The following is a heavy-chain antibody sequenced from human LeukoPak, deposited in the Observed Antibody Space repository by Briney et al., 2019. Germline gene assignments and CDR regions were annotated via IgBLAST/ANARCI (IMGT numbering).Heavy chain of an antibody. CDR2: FDPEDGET. Sequence: ASVKVSCKVSGYTLTELSMHWVRQAPGKELEWMGGFDPEDGETIYAQKFQGRVTMTEDTSTDTAYMELSSLRSEDTAVYYCATDLPTSYDFWSGAGGVWGKGTTVTVS. CDR3: ATDLPTSYDFWSGAGGV. V-gene: IGHV1-24*01. CDR1: GYTLTELS. J-gene: IGHJ6*03. D-gene: IGHD3-3*01.